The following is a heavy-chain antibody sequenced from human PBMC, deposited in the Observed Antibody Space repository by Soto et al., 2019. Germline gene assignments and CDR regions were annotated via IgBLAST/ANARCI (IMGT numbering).Heavy chain of an antibody. CDR1: GFTFSSYG. CDR2: IWYDGSNK. J-gene: IGHJ6*03. D-gene: IGHD4-17*01. V-gene: IGHV3-33*01. CDR3: ASTDGDYYYYMDV. Sequence: QVQLAESGGGVVQPGRSLRLSCAASGFTFSSYGMHWVRQAPGKGLEWVAVIWYDGSNKYYADSVKGRFTISRDNSKNTLYLQRNSLRAEATAVYYCASTDGDYYYYMDVWGKGTTVTVSS.